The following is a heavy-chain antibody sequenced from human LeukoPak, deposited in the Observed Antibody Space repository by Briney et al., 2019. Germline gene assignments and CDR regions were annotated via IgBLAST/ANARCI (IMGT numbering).Heavy chain of an antibody. CDR1: GFTFSSYG. Sequence: GRSLRLSCAASGFTFSSYGMHWVRQAPGKGLEWVAVISYDGSNKYYGDSVKGRFTISRDNSKNTLSLQMNSLRVEDTAVHYCAKEFRQQTNFDYWGQGTLVTVSS. J-gene: IGHJ4*02. V-gene: IGHV3-30*18. D-gene: IGHD6-13*01. CDR2: ISYDGSNK. CDR3: AKEFRQQTNFDY.